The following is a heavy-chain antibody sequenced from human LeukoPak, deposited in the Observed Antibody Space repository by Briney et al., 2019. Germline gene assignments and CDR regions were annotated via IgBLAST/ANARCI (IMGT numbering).Heavy chain of an antibody. J-gene: IGHJ4*02. CDR1: RFTLSSFD. CDR2: ISGSGTTI. D-gene: IGHD6-19*01. V-gene: IGHV3-48*03. CDR3: ARELAVAATGTFES. Sequence: GGSLRLSCAASRFTLSSFDLNWVRQAPGKGLEWVAYISGSGTTIYYADSVKGRFTISRDNAKNSLYLHMNSLRAEDTAVYYCARELAVAATGTFESWGQGTLVTVSS.